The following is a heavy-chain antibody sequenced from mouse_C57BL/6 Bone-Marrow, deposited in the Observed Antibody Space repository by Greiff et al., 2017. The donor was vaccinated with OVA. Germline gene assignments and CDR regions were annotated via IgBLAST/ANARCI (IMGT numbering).Heavy chain of an antibody. V-gene: IGHV1-50*01. D-gene: IGHD2-3*01. J-gene: IGHJ2*01. CDR1: GYTFTSYW. CDR2: IDPSDSST. Sequence: QVQLQQPGAELVKPGASVKLSCKASGYTFTSYWMQWVKQRPGQGLEWIGEIDPSDSSTNYNQKFKGKATLTVDTSSSTAYMQLSSLTSEDSAVYYCARWGWLPYYFDYWGKGTTLTVSS. CDR3: ARWGWLPYYFDY.